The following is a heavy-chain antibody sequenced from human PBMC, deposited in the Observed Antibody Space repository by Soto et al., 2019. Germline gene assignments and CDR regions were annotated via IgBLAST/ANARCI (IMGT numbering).Heavy chain of an antibody. J-gene: IGHJ4*01. CDR1: GYHITNYY. CDR2: ISPKSGGT. V-gene: IGHV1-2*06. Sequence: ASVKVSCRASGYHITNYYMHWVRQAPGQGFEWMGRISPKSGGTNYAEKFQGRVRMTLAVSRNTAEYELRRLTSDDTAAFYCARPPGCISDWHYFDLWGQGTLVTVSS. CDR3: ARPPGCISDWHYFDL. D-gene: IGHD2-21*02.